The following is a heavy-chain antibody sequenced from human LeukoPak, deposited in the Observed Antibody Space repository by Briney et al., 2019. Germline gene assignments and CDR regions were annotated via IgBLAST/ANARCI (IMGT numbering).Heavy chain of an antibody. CDR3: ARSSNAAYFDY. V-gene: IGHV3-7*04. J-gene: IGHJ4*02. Sequence: PGGSLRLSCAASGFTFSNYWMSWVRQVPGKGLEWVANIRPDGSGEYYVDSVKGRFTISRDNAKNSLYLQMNSLRVEDTAVYYCARSSNAAYFDYWGQGTLVTVSS. CDR1: GFTFSNYW. D-gene: IGHD1-1*01. CDR2: IRPDGSGE.